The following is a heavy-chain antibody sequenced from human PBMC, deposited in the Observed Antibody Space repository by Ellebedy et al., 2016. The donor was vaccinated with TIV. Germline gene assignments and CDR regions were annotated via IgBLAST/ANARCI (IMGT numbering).Heavy chain of an antibody. CDR2: ISWDSGSI. CDR3: AKGRDFGGSWNFDY. V-gene: IGHV3-9*01. D-gene: IGHD2-15*01. CDR1: GFMFHDYA. Sequence: GGSLRLXXAASGFMFHDYAMHWVRQAPGKGLEWVSGISWDSGSILYGDSVKGRFTISRDNAKNSLYLQVNSLRAEDTAMYYCAKGRDFGGSWNFDYWGQGTLVTVSS. J-gene: IGHJ4*02.